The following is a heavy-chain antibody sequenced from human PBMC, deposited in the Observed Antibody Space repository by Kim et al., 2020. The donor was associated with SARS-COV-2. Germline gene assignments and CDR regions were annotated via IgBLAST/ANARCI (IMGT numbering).Heavy chain of an antibody. CDR1: GGSISSSSYY. J-gene: IGHJ6*02. V-gene: IGHV4-39*01. CDR3: APYYYDSSGYPSLYGMDV. Sequence: SETLSLTCTVSGGSISSSSYYWGWIRQPPGKGLEWIGSIYYSGSTYYNPSLKSRVTISVDTSKNQFSLKLSSVTAADTAVYYCAPYYYDSSGYPSLYGMDVWGQGTTVTVSS. CDR2: IYYSGST. D-gene: IGHD3-22*01.